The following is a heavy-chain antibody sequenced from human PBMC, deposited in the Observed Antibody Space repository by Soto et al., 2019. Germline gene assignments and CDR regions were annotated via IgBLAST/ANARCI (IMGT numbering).Heavy chain of an antibody. D-gene: IGHD3-10*02. V-gene: IGHV3-33*01. J-gene: IGHJ4*02. CDR3: ARCSGIRQFQILDY. Sequence: GRSLRLSCAASGFTFSSYDMHWVRQAPGKGLELVAVIWYDGSKKYYADSVKGRFTISRDNSKNTLYVLMHSLRAEDTAVYYCARCSGIRQFQILDYRSKGILVTVS. CDR2: IWYDGSKK. CDR1: GFTFSSYD.